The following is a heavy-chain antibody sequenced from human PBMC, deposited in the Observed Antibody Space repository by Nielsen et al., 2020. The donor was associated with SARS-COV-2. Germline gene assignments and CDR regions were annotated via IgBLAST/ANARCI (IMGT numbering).Heavy chain of an antibody. J-gene: IGHJ3*02. Sequence: SETLSLTCTVSGGSISSGGYYWSWIRQHPGKGLEWIGYIYYSGSTYYNPSLKSRVTISVDTSKNQFSLKLSSVTAADTAVYYCARAPITMIVVVNAFDIWGQGTMVTVSS. CDR3: ARAPITMIVVVNAFDI. CDR1: GGSISSGGYY. D-gene: IGHD3-22*01. CDR2: IYYSGST. V-gene: IGHV4-31*03.